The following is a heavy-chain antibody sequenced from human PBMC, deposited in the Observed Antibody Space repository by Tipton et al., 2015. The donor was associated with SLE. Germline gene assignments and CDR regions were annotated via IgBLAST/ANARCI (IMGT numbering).Heavy chain of an antibody. CDR3: AIAVAGTLFFDY. CDR1: GYTFTSYG. Sequence: QLVQSGAEVKKPGSSVKVSCKASGYTFTSYGISWVRQAPGQGLEWMGWIDVYSGNTKYAQKLQGRVTMTTDTSTSTAYMELRSLRSGDTAVYYCAIAVAGTLFFDYWGQGTLVTVSS. D-gene: IGHD6-19*01. V-gene: IGHV1-18*01. CDR2: IDVYSGNT. J-gene: IGHJ4*02.